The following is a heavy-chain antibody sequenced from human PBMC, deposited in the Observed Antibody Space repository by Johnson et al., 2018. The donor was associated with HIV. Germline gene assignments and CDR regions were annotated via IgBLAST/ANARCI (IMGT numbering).Heavy chain of an antibody. Sequence: VQLVESGGGLIQPGGSLRLSCAASDFTVSGNYMSWVRQAPGKGLEWVSAIGTAGDTYYPGSVKGRFTISRENAKNSLYLQMNSLRAEDTAVYYCASQGAPAFDIWGQGTMVTVSS. J-gene: IGHJ3*02. CDR2: IGTAGDT. CDR3: ASQGAPAFDI. CDR1: DFTVSGNY. V-gene: IGHV3-66*03.